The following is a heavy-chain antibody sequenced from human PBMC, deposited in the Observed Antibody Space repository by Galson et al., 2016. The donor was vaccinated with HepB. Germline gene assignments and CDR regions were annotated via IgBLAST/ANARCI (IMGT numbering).Heavy chain of an antibody. CDR3: AKVPGVFSPVWYCFDC. CDR2: ISSGGDIT. J-gene: IGHJ4*02. D-gene: IGHD2-8*02. V-gene: IGHV3-23*01. CDR1: GFTFNSYA. Sequence: SLRLSCAGSGFTFNSYAMNWVRQAPRKGPEWVAAISSGGDITYYADSVKGRFTISRDNSKNTLYLHMNGLRAEDTALYYCAKVPGVFSPVWYCFDCWGQGTLVTVSA.